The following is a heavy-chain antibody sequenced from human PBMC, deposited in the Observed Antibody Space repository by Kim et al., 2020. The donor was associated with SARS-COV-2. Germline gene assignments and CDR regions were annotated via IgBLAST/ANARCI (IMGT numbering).Heavy chain of an antibody. D-gene: IGHD3-10*01. CDR2: ISYDGSNK. J-gene: IGHJ4*02. CDR3: ARDGFKWFGELFYFDY. V-gene: IGHV3-30*04. Sequence: GGSLRLSCAASGFTFSSYAMHWVRQAPGKGLEWVAVISYDGSNKYYADSVKGRFTISRDNSKSTLYLQMNSLRAEDTAVYYCARDGFKWFGELFYFDYWGQGTLVTVSS. CDR1: GFTFSSYA.